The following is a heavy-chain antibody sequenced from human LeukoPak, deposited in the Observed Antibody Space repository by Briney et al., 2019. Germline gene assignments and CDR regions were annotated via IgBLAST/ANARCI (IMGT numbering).Heavy chain of an antibody. D-gene: IGHD6-6*01. CDR3: AILAYSSSSEDY. Sequence: SETLSLTCTVSGGSISSYYWSWIRQPAGKGLEWIGRIYTSGSTNYNPSLKSRVTMSVDTSKNQFSLKLSSVTAADTAVYYCAILAYSSSSEDYWGQGTLVIVSS. J-gene: IGHJ4*02. CDR2: IYTSGST. CDR1: GGSISSYY. V-gene: IGHV4-4*07.